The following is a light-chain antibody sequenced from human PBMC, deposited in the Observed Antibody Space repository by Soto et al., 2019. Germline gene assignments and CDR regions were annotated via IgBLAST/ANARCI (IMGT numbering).Light chain of an antibody. J-gene: IGLJ2*01. V-gene: IGLV2-14*01. CDR3: ISHAGSSVI. Sequence: QSAPTQPASVSGSPGQSITISCTGTSSDIGAYKYVSWCQQYPGKAPKLIIYEVSNRPSGVSNRFSGSKSGNTASLTISGLQAEDEADYYCISHAGSSVIFVGGTKLTVL. CDR1: SSDIGAYKY. CDR2: EVS.